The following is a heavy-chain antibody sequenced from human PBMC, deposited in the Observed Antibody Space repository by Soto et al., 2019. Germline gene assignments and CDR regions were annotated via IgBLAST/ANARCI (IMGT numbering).Heavy chain of an antibody. D-gene: IGHD2-21*01. CDR3: AREENSGVNWFDP. J-gene: IGHJ5*02. Sequence: AGSLRLSCAASGFTFSSYEMNWVRQAPGKGLEWVSYISSSGSTIYYADSVKGRFTISRDNAKNSLYLQMNSLRAEDTAVYYCAREENSGVNWFDPWGQGTLVTVSS. V-gene: IGHV3-48*03. CDR2: ISSSGSTI. CDR1: GFTFSSYE.